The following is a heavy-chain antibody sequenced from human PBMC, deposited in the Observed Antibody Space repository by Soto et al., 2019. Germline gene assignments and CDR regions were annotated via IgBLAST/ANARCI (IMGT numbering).Heavy chain of an antibody. D-gene: IGHD2-2*02. CDR2: INPNRGGT. V-gene: IGHV1-2*02. CDR3: ARLVVPAAIAQRDY. CDR1: GYTFTGYY. Sequence: QVQLVQSGAEVKKPGASVKVSCTASGYTFTGYYMHWVRQAPGQGLEWMGWINPNRGGTNYAQKFQGRVTMTRDTSISTAYMELSRLRSDDTAVYYCARLVVPAAIAQRDYWGQGTLVTVSS. J-gene: IGHJ4*02.